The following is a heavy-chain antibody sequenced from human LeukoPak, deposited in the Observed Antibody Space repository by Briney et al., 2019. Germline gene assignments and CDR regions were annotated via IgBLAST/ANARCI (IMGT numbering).Heavy chain of an antibody. V-gene: IGHV4-30-4*01. CDR1: GGSISSGDYY. CDR2: IYYSGST. J-gene: IGHJ3*02. Sequence: SETLSLTCTVSGGSISSGDYYWSWIRQPPGKGLEWIGYIYYSGSTYYNPSLKSRVTISVDTSKNQFSLKLSSVTAADTAVYYCARVRWRKWFTMVRGVTPGAFDIWGQGTMVTVSS. D-gene: IGHD3-10*01. CDR3: ARVRWRKWFTMVRGVTPGAFDI.